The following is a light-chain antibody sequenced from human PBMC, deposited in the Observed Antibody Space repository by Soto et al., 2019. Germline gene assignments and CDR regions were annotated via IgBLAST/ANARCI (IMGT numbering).Light chain of an antibody. CDR2: AAS. Sequence: DVQMTQSPSSLSASVGDSLTLPCRASQTVTSYLNWYQQKPGKAPKLLIYAASTLQSGVPSRFSGSGSGTEFTLTISSLQPDDFATYYCQQYNSYSRTFGQGTKVDI. CDR3: QQYNSYSRT. V-gene: IGKV1-5*01. J-gene: IGKJ1*01. CDR1: QTVTSY.